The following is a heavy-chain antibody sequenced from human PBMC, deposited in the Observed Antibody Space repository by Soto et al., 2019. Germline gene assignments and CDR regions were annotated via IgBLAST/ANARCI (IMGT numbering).Heavy chain of an antibody. V-gene: IGHV3-66*01. D-gene: IGHD3-3*01. J-gene: IGHJ6*03. CDR3: ARAPQLRKRSGTGYYYYYYMDV. CDR1: GFTVRINY. CDR2: IYSGGST. Sequence: PGGSLRLSCAASGFTVRINYMSLVRQAPGKGLEWVSVIYSGGSTYYADSVKGRFTISRDNSKNTLYLQMNSLRAEDTAVYYCARAPQLRKRSGTGYYYYYYMDVWGKGTTVTVSS.